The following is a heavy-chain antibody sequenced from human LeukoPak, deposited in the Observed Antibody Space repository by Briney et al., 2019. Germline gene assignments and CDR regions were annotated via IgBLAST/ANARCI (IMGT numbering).Heavy chain of an antibody. CDR2: ISVYNGNT. Sequence: ASVTVSCKASGYTFTDYYILWVRQAPGQGPEWMGWISVYNGNTNYAQKLQGRVTMTTDTSTNTAYMELSRLRSDDTAVYYCARDREWERLDAFDIWGQGTMVTVSS. V-gene: IGHV1-18*04. CDR3: ARDREWERLDAFDI. CDR1: GYTFTDYY. J-gene: IGHJ3*02. D-gene: IGHD1-26*01.